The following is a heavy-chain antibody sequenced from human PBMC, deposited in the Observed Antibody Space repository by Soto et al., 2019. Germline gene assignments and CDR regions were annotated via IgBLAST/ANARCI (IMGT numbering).Heavy chain of an antibody. CDR2: IIPIFGTA. V-gene: IGHV1-69*01. CDR3: ARRLIRGYRYPNPYYFDY. Sequence: QVQLVQSGAEVKKPGSSVKVSCKASGGTFSSYAISWVRQAPGQGLEWMGGIIPIFGTANYAQKFQGRVTITADESTSTAYMELSSLRSEDTAVYYCARRLIRGYRYPNPYYFDYWGQGTLVTVSS. J-gene: IGHJ4*02. D-gene: IGHD5-18*01. CDR1: GGTFSSYA.